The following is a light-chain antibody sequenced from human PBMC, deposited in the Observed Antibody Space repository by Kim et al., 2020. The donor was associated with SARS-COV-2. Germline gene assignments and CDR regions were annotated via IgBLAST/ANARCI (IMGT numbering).Light chain of an antibody. CDR3: SSYAGSDNLV. CDR2: EVN. V-gene: IGLV2-8*01. J-gene: IGLJ3*02. Sequence: GQSVPISCTGSGRDVGGYPYVSWYQQHPGRVPKLIISEVNKRPSGVPDRFSGSKSGNTASLTVSGLQPEDEADYYCSSYAGSDNLVFGGGTQLTVL. CDR1: GRDVGGYPY.